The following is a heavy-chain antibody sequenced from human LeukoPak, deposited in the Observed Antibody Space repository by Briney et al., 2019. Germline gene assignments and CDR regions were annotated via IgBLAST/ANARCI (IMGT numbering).Heavy chain of an antibody. D-gene: IGHD3-22*01. Sequence: GGSLRLSCAASGFTFSSYAMSWVRQAPGKGLEWVSASSGSGGSTYYADSVKGRFTISRDNSKNTLYLQMNSLRAEDTAVYYCAKGPYYYDSSGPNRWGQGTLVTVSS. V-gene: IGHV3-23*01. J-gene: IGHJ4*02. CDR1: GFTFSSYA. CDR2: SSGSGGST. CDR3: AKGPYYYDSSGPNR.